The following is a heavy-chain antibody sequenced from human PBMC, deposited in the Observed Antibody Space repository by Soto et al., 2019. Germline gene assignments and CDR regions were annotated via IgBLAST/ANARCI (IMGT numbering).Heavy chain of an antibody. CDR2: ISYDGTNR. Sequence: PGGSLRLSCAASGLTFSNYAMHWVRQAPGKGLEWVAFISYDGTNRCYPDSVKGRLTISRDNSKNTLYLQMNSLKTEDTAVYYCARESSSTVTTGGGGSAKDYWGQGTLVTVSS. D-gene: IGHD4-17*01. V-gene: IGHV3-30-3*01. CDR1: GLTFSNYA. J-gene: IGHJ4*02. CDR3: ARESSSTVTTGGGGSAKDY.